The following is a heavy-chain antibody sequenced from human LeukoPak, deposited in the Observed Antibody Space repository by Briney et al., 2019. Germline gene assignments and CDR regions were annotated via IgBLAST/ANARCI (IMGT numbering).Heavy chain of an antibody. D-gene: IGHD3-16*02. Sequence: GGSLRLSCAASGFTFSTYNMNWVRQAPGKGLEWVSSITSTSSYMYYADSVKGRFTISRDNSKNTLYLQMNSLRAEDTAVYYCAKERTTRSLYYFDYWGQGTLVTVSS. J-gene: IGHJ4*02. CDR1: GFTFSTYN. V-gene: IGHV3-21*01. CDR2: ITSTSSYM. CDR3: AKERTTRSLYYFDY.